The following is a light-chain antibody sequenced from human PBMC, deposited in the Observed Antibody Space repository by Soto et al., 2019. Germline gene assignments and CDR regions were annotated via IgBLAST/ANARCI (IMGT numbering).Light chain of an antibody. V-gene: IGLV2-8*01. CDR1: SSDVGGYNY. CDR3: STYAGSNNLDV. J-gene: IGLJ1*01. Sequence: QSALTQPPSASGSPGQSVTISCTGTSSDVGGYNYVSWYQQHPGKAPKLMISEVSKRPSGVPDRLSGCKSGNTASLTVSGRQADDEADYYCSTYAGSNNLDVFGTGTKLTVL. CDR2: EVS.